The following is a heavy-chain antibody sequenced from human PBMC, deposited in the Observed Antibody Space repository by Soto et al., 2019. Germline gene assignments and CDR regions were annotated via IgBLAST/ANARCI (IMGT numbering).Heavy chain of an antibody. CDR1: GGSFNSFA. CDR2: IISIFPTT. Sequence: QVQLVQSGAEVKKPGSSVKISCKASGGSFNSFAITWVRQAPGQGLEWMGRIISIFPTTNYAQKFQDRVTIXXDXSXXTAYMELSSLRSEDTAVYYCARAYCEGDCYSGFDFWGQGTLVTVSS. D-gene: IGHD2-21*02. CDR3: ARAYCEGDCYSGFDF. V-gene: IGHV1-69*12. J-gene: IGHJ4*02.